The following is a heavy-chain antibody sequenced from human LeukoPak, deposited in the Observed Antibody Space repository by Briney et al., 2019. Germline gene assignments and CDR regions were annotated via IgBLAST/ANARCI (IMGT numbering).Heavy chain of an antibody. D-gene: IGHD2-15*01. V-gene: IGHV3-74*01. CDR3: ASLRGSKGY. CDR2: INTDGDYT. CDR1: GFTFSSYW. J-gene: IGHJ4*02. Sequence: AGGSLRLSCAASGFTFSSYWMHWVRQAPGKGLVWVSRINTDGDYTSYADSVKGRFTISRDNAKNTLYLQMNSLRAEDTAVYYCASLRGSKGYWGQGTLVTVSS.